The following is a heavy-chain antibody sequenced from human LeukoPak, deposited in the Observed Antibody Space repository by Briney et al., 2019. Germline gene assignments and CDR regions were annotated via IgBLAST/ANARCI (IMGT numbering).Heavy chain of an antibody. J-gene: IGHJ4*02. CDR1: GFTFSTYW. CDR2: IKEDGSEK. CDR3: ARQGTSHFDY. Sequence: PGGSLRLSCAGSGFTFSTYWLSWVRQAPGKGLEWVANIKEDGSEKYYVDSVKGRFIISRDNAKNSLYLQMNSLRAEDTAVYYCARQGTSHFDYWGQGTLVTVSS. V-gene: IGHV3-7*01.